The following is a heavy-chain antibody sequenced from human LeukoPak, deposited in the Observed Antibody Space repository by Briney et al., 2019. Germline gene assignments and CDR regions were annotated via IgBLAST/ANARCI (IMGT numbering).Heavy chain of an antibody. Sequence: GGSLKLSCAASGLTFTNYGMTWVRQAPGKGLEWVSSISGSGSDTYYADSVKGRFTISRDNSKNTLYVEMNTLRAEDTAVYYCAKWGDYDILTGYYVSDFWGQGTLVTVSS. CDR2: ISGSGSDT. CDR1: GLTFTNYG. CDR3: AKWGDYDILTGYYVSDF. D-gene: IGHD3-9*01. J-gene: IGHJ4*02. V-gene: IGHV3-23*01.